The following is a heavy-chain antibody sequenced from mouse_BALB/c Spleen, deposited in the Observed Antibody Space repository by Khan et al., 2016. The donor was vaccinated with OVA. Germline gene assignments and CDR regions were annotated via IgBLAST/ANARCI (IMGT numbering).Heavy chain of an antibody. Sequence: QVQLQQSGAELVKPGASVKLSCKASGYPLTSYWLHWVKQRPGQGLEWIGEIDPSDSYTNYNQKFKGQATLTVDKSSSTTYMQLSSLTSEDSAVYYCARSFRYGGSTWFAYWGQGTLVTVSA. D-gene: IGHD1-1*01. J-gene: IGHJ3*01. CDR2: IDPSDSYT. V-gene: IGHV1-69*02. CDR1: GYPLTSYW. CDR3: ARSFRYGGSTWFAY.